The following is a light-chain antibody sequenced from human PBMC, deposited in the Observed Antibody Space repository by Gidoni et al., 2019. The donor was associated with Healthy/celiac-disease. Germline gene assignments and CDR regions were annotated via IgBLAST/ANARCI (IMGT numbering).Light chain of an antibody. V-gene: IGLV2-14*01. Sequence: QSALTQPASVSGSPGQSITISCPRTSSDVGGYNYVSWYQQHPGKAPKLRIYEVSNRPSGVSNRFSGSKSGNTASLTISGLQAEGEADYSCSSYTSSSTRVFGGGTKLTDL. J-gene: IGLJ3*02. CDR1: SSDVGGYNY. CDR3: SSYTSSSTRV. CDR2: EVS.